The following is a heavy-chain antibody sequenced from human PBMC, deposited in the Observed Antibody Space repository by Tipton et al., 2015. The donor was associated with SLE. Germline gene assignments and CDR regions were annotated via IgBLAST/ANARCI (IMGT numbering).Heavy chain of an antibody. Sequence: SLRLSCAASGLNFNYAWMGGVRPAPEKGLGWVGRVRSENDGGTSEYATPVTRRITISRDDSKNTLYLQRNSLKTEDTAMYYCGKERLQRDNVWGGYHWGQGTLVTVSS. CDR3: GKERLQRDNVWGGYH. D-gene: IGHD3-16*01. J-gene: IGHJ5*02. CDR2: VRSENDGGTS. V-gene: IGHV3-15*01. CDR1: GLNFNYAW.